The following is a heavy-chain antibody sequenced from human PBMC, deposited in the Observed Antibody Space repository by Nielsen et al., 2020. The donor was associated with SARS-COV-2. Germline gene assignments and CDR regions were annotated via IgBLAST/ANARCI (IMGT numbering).Heavy chain of an antibody. D-gene: IGHD3-22*01. CDR3: AGGFYDSRGYNLVY. J-gene: IGHJ4*02. V-gene: IGHV4-4*02. Sequence: SETLSLTCIVSGASVSSDNWWSWVRPPPGQGLEWIGEINHSGDTNNNPSLRSRVTVSRDTSKNQFSLKLSSVTAADTAVYYCAGGFYDSRGYNLVYWGQGTLVTVSS. CDR2: INHSGDT. CDR1: GASVSSDNW.